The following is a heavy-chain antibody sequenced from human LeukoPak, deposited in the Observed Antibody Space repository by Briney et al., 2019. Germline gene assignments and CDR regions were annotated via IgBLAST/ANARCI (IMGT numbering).Heavy chain of an antibody. V-gene: IGHV4-39*01. CDR1: GGSITSGSYY. J-gene: IGHJ4*02. D-gene: IGHD2-8*01. Sequence: PSETLSLTCTVSGGSITSGSYYWGWIRQPPGKGLEWIGSMYYSGSTYYNPSLKSRVAISADTSKNQFSLKLSSVTAADTAVYYCARHEWRSPFDYWGQGTLVTVSS. CDR3: ARHEWRSPFDY. CDR2: MYYSGST.